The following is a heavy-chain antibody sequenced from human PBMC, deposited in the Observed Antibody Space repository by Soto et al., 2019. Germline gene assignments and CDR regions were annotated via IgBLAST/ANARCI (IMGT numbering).Heavy chain of an antibody. CDR2: IANGDNHI. CDR3: ARENGHCTDACNRGAFDI. J-gene: IGHJ3*02. V-gene: IGHV3-21*01. D-gene: IGHD2-2*01. Sequence: EVQVVESGGGLVKPGGSLRLSCAASGFTFSEYSFLWVSQAPGKGLEWLSFIANGDNHIFYSDSVKGRFNISRDNAKNSVYLQLNSLIADDSAVYYCARENGHCTDACNRGAFDIWGQGTMVTVSS. CDR1: GFTFSEYS.